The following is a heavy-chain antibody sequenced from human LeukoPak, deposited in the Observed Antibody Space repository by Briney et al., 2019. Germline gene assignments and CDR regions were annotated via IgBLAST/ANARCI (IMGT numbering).Heavy chain of an antibody. J-gene: IGHJ4*02. D-gene: IGHD5-24*01. CDR2: IIPIFGTA. CDR3: ARADGYKNLDY. V-gene: IGHV1-69*05. CDR1: GGTFSSYA. Sequence: ASVKVSCKASGGTFSSYAISWVRQAPGQGLEWMGGIIPIFGTANYAQKFQGRVTMTRNTSISTAYMELSSLRSEDTAVYYCARADGYKNLDYWGQGTLVTVSS.